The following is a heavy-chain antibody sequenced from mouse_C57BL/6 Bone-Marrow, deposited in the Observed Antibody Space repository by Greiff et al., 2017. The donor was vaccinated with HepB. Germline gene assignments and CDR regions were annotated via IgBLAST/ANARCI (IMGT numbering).Heavy chain of an antibody. CDR1: GYSITSGYY. V-gene: IGHV3-6*01. CDR2: ISYDGSN. D-gene: IGHD1-1*01. Sequence: EVQLVESGPGLVKPSQSLSLTCSVTGYSITSGYYWNWIRQFPGNKLEWMGYISYDGSNNYNPSLKNRISITRDTSKNQFFLKLNSVTTEDTATYYCAREGYYPFYWYFDVWGTGTTVTVSS. J-gene: IGHJ1*03. CDR3: AREGYYPFYWYFDV.